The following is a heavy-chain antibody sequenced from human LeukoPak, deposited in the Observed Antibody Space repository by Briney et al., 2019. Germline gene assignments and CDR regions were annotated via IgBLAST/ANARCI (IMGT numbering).Heavy chain of an antibody. J-gene: IGHJ4*02. V-gene: IGHV4-39*07. CDR1: GGSVSSSSYY. Sequence: SETLSLTCTVSGGSVSSSSYYWGWIRQPPGKGLEWIGSIYYSGSTYYNPSLKSRVSISVDTSKNQFSLKLNSLTAADTAVYYCARGIVGATVDYWGQGTLVTVSS. CDR2: IYYSGST. D-gene: IGHD1-26*01. CDR3: ARGIVGATVDY.